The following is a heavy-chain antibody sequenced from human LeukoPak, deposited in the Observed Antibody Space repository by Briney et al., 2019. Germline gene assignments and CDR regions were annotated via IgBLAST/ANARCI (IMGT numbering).Heavy chain of an antibody. J-gene: IGHJ6*02. CDR2: FDPEDGET. CDR3: ATDLGYEILTGYYGMDV. V-gene: IGHV1-24*01. D-gene: IGHD3-9*01. Sequence: GASVKVSCKVSGYTLTELSMHWVRQAPGKGLEWMGGFDPEDGETIYAQKFQGRVTMTEDTSTDTAYMELSSLRSEDTAVYYCATDLGYEILTGYYGMDVWGQGTTVTVAS. CDR1: GYTLTELS.